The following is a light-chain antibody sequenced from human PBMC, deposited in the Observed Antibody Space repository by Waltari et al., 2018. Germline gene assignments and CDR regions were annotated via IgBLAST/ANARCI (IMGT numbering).Light chain of an antibody. Sequence: QSALTQPPSASGSPGQSVTIPCTGTRSDVGGHNSVSWYQQPPGKAPRLMIYEVSKRPSGVPDRFSGSKSGNTASLTVSGLQAEDEADYYCSSYAGSNNLYVFGTGTKVTVL. CDR3: SSYAGSNNLYV. J-gene: IGLJ1*01. V-gene: IGLV2-8*01. CDR1: RSDVGGHNS. CDR2: EVS.